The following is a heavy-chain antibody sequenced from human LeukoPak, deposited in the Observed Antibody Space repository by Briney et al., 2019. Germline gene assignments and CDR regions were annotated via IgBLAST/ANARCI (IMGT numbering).Heavy chain of an antibody. CDR2: INTNTGNP. V-gene: IGHV7-4-1*02. Sequence: ASVKVSCKASGYTFTSYAMNWVRQAPGQGLEWMGWINTNTGNPTYAQGFTGRFVFSLDTSVSTAYLQISSLKAEDTAVYYCARVAALGVTRDFDYWGQGTQVTVSS. CDR3: ARVAALGVTRDFDY. J-gene: IGHJ4*02. CDR1: GYTFTSYA. D-gene: IGHD3-3*01.